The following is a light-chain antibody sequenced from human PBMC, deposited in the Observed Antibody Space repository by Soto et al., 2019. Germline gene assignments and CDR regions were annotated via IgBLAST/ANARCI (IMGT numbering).Light chain of an antibody. CDR3: RSYAASNNFYFV. CDR1: SSDVGGYNH. CDR2: EVT. J-gene: IGLJ3*02. V-gene: IGLV2-8*01. Sequence: QPVLTQPPSESGSPGQSVTISCTGTSSDVGGYNHASWYQQYPGRATKLMIYEVTKPPSGVPDRFSGSKSGNTASLTVSGLQAEDEADYYCRSYAASNNFYFVFGGGTMLTVL.